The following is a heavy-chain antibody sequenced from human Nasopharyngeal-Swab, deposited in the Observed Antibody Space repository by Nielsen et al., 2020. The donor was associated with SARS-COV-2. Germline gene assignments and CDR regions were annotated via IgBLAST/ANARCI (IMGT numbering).Heavy chain of an antibody. CDR1: GFTFSSKW. J-gene: IGHJ3*02. D-gene: IGHD4-23*01. Sequence: GGSLRLSCAGSGFTFSSKWMNWARQAPGKGLEWVANISPDGGQKYYADSVKGRFTISRDNAKNSLYLQMDSLRADDTAVYYCARESVVTRMDDATDIWGQGTRVTVSS. V-gene: IGHV3-7*04. CDR3: ARESVVTRMDDATDI. CDR2: ISPDGGQK.